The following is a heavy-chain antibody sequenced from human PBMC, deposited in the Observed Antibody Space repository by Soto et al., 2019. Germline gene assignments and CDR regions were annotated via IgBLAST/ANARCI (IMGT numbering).Heavy chain of an antibody. CDR3: ARALSSAAGLYFDY. CDR2: IHTTEST. Sequence: QVPLQESGPGLVKPSETLSLTCTVSGGSISSYYWSWIRQPAGKGMEWIGRIHTTESTNYNPSLKSRVTMSIDTSNNQFSLKLSSLTAADTAVYDCARALSSAAGLYFDYWGQGTLVTVSS. CDR1: GGSISSYY. J-gene: IGHJ4*02. D-gene: IGHD6-13*01. V-gene: IGHV4-4*07.